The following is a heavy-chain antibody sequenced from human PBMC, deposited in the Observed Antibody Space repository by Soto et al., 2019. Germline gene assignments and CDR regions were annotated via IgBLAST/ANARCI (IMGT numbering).Heavy chain of an antibody. D-gene: IGHD2-15*01. V-gene: IGHV1-69*01. Sequence: QVQLVQSGAEVKKPGSSVKVSCKASGGTFSSYAISWVRQAPGQGLEWMGGIIPIFGTANYAQKFQGRVTISADESTSTAYMELSSLRSEDTAVYYCAREKDIVVVVDATRDYYGMDVWGQGTTVTVSS. CDR1: GGTFSSYA. CDR2: IIPIFGTA. J-gene: IGHJ6*02. CDR3: AREKDIVVVVDATRDYYGMDV.